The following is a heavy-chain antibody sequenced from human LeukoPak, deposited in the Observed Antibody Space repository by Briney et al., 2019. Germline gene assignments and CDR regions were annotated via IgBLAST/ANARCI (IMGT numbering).Heavy chain of an antibody. D-gene: IGHD3-22*01. J-gene: IGHJ4*02. CDR1: GYTFTGYY. Sequence: ASVKVSCKASGYTFTGYYMHWVRQAPGQGLEWMGWINPNSGGTNYAQKLQGRVTMTTDTSTSTAYMELRSLRSDDTAVYYCARDRRYYDSSGYSNYWGQGTLVTVSS. V-gene: IGHV1-2*02. CDR3: ARDRRYYDSSGYSNY. CDR2: INPNSGGT.